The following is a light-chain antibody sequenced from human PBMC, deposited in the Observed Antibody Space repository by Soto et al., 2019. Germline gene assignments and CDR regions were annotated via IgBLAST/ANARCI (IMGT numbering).Light chain of an antibody. CDR2: EVT. CDR3: TSYVGNDIWV. Sequence: QSALTQPPSASGSPGQSVTISCTVTSSDVGAYKYVSWYQQYPGKAPKLMIYEVTKRPSGVPDRFSGSKSGNTASLTVSGLQPEDEADNYCTSYVGNDIWVFGGGTQLTVL. J-gene: IGLJ3*02. V-gene: IGLV2-8*01. CDR1: SSDVGAYKY.